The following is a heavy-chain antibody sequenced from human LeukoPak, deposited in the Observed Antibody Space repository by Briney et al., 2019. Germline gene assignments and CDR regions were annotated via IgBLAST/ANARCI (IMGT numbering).Heavy chain of an antibody. D-gene: IGHD2-2*01. V-gene: IGHV3-7*01. CDR1: GLTFSSYW. J-gene: IGHJ6*02. CDR3: ARDSPDIVVVPAAILASYYYGMDV. CDR2: IKQDGSEK. Sequence: GGSLRLSCAASGLTFSSYWMSWVRQAPGKGLEWVANIKQDGSEKYYVDSVKGRFTISRDNAKNSLYLQMNSLRAEDTAVYYCARDSPDIVVVPAAILASYYYGMDVWGQGTTVTVSS.